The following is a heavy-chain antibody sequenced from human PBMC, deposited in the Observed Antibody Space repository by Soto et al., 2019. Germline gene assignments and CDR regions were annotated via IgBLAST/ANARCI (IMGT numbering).Heavy chain of an antibody. D-gene: IGHD7-27*01. Sequence: QVHLAQSGAEVKKPGASVKVSCKASGYTFSDYYIHWIRQAPGQGLEWMGWINPNSGSTHFAKKFQGRVTMTSDPSISTGYMELSILRSDDTALYFCGRGRAPGPRGDFWGQGTRVTVSS. CDR1: GYTFSDYY. CDR2: INPNSGST. V-gene: IGHV1-2*02. J-gene: IGHJ4*02. CDR3: GRGRAPGPRGDF.